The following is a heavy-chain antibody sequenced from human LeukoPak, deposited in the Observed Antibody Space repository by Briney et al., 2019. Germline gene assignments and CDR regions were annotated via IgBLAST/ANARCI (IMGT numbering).Heavy chain of an antibody. CDR3: ARHLTGTINSFDP. CDR1: GGSLSIHY. Sequence: SETLSLTCTGSGGSLSIHYWTWIRQPPGKGLEWIRSVYYSGSSNYNPSLKSRVTILVDTSMRQFSLKLTSVPAANTAMYYCARHLTGTINSFDPWGQGTLVTVSS. J-gene: IGHJ5*02. V-gene: IGHV4-59*08. CDR2: VYYSGSS. D-gene: IGHD1-7*01.